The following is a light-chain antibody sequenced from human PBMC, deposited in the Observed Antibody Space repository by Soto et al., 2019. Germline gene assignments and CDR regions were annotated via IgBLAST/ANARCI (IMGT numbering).Light chain of an antibody. Sequence: EIVMTQSPATLSVSPGERATLSCRASQSVSSKLAWFQQKPGQAPSLLIYGVSTRATGVPVRFSGSGSGTEFTLTVNSLQSEDFAVYYCQQFSSYPLTFGGGTKVEIK. V-gene: IGKV3-15*01. CDR3: QQFSSYPLT. CDR2: GVS. CDR1: QSVSSK. J-gene: IGKJ4*01.